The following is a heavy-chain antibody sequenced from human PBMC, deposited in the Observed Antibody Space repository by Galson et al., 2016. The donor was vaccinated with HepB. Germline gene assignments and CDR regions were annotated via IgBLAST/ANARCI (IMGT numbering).Heavy chain of an antibody. CDR3: ASAPAATESDY. CDR1: GFTFSGYW. D-gene: IGHD6-25*01. CDR2: IKQDGSEN. Sequence: SLRLSCAASGFTFSGYWMTWVRQAPGKGLEWVANIKQDGSENNYADSVKGRFTISRDNAKNLVYLQMNSLRAEDTAMYYCASAPAATESDYWGQGTLVTVSP. J-gene: IGHJ4*02. V-gene: IGHV3-7*01.